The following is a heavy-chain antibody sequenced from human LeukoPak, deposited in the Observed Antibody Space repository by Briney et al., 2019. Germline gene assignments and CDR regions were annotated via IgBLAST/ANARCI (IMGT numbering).Heavy chain of an antibody. V-gene: IGHV4-4*07. CDR3: ARGSPTTNKGAYGWFDP. Sequence: SETLSLTCSVSGGSITGYYWSWIRQPAGKGLERIGRIYTSGSTNYNPSLKSRVTMSFDTSKNQFSLKLSSVTAADTAVYYCARGSPTTNKGAYGWFDPWGQGTLVTVSS. D-gene: IGHD1-14*01. CDR1: GGSITGYY. CDR2: IYTSGST. J-gene: IGHJ5*02.